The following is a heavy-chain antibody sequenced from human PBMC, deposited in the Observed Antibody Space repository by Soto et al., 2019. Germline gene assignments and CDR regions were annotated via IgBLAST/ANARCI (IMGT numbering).Heavy chain of an antibody. CDR3: ARDLAKAGGSAGFNY. D-gene: IGHD1-26*01. Sequence: ASVKVSCKASGYTFTVYYMHWVRQAPGQGLEWMGWINPKSGGTMYPQKFQGRVTMTWDTSISTAYMALTRLRSDDTAVYYCARDLAKAGGSAGFNYWGQGPLFTVAS. J-gene: IGHJ4*02. V-gene: IGHV1-2*02. CDR1: GYTFTVYY. CDR2: INPKSGGT.